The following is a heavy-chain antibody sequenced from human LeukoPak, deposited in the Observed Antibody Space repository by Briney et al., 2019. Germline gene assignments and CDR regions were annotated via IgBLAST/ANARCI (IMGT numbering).Heavy chain of an antibody. Sequence: SETLSLTCTVSGGSISSSSYYWSWIRQPAGKGLEWIGRIYTSGSTNYNPSLKSRVTISVDTSKDQFSLKLSSVTAADTAVYYCARSSGGWSYYFDYWGQGTLVTVSS. CDR2: IYTSGST. J-gene: IGHJ4*02. CDR3: ARSSGGWSYYFDY. V-gene: IGHV4-61*02. D-gene: IGHD6-19*01. CDR1: GGSISSSSYY.